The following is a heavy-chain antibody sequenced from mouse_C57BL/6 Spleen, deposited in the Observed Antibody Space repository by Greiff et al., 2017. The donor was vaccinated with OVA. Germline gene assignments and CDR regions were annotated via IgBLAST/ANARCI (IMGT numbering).Heavy chain of an antibody. CDR1: GFTFSSYA. J-gene: IGHJ3*01. CDR2: ISDGGSYT. V-gene: IGHV5-4*01. CDR3: AREDYYGSSYAFAY. D-gene: IGHD1-1*01. Sequence: EVMLVESGGGLVKPGGSLKLSCAASGFTFSSYAMSWVRQTPEKRLEWVATISDGGSYTYYPDNVKGRFTISRDNAKNNLYLQMSHLKSEDTAMYYCAREDYYGSSYAFAYWGQGTLVTVSA.